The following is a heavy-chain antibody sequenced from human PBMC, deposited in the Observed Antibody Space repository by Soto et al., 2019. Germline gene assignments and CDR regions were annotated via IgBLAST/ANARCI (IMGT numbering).Heavy chain of an antibody. CDR1: GYTFTSYA. Sequence: ASVKVSCKASGYTFTSYAMHWVRQAPGQRLEWMGWINAGNGNTKYSQKFQGRVIITRDTSASTAYMELSSLRSEDTAVYYCAREGSSSWYHYYGMDVWGQGTTVTVSS. J-gene: IGHJ6*02. D-gene: IGHD6-13*01. CDR2: INAGNGNT. CDR3: AREGSSSWYHYYGMDV. V-gene: IGHV1-3*01.